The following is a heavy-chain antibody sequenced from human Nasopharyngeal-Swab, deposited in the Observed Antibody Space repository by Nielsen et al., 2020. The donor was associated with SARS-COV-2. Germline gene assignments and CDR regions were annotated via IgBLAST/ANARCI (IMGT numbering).Heavy chain of an antibody. V-gene: IGHV4-34*01. Sequence: SETLSLTCTVSGGSISGYYWSWIRQPPGKGLEWIGEINHSGSTNYNPSLKSRVTISVDTSKNQFSLKLSSVTAADTAVYYCARGYYGSGSYPFDYWGQGTLVTVSS. J-gene: IGHJ4*02. D-gene: IGHD3-10*01. CDR3: ARGYYGSGSYPFDY. CDR2: INHSGST. CDR1: GGSISGYY.